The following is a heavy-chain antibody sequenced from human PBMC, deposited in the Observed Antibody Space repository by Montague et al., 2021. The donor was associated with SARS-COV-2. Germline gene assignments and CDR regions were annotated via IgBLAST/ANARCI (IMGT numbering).Heavy chain of an antibody. Sequence: PALVKPTKTLTLTCTFSGFSLSTSGMCVSWIRRPPGKALEWLARIDWDDDKYYSTSLKTRLTISKDTSKNQVVLTMTNMAPVDTATYYCAREIRGVCVDYWGQGTLATVSS. CDR3: AREIRGVCVDY. CDR1: GFSLSTSGMC. J-gene: IGHJ4*02. CDR2: IDWDDDK. V-gene: IGHV2-70*11.